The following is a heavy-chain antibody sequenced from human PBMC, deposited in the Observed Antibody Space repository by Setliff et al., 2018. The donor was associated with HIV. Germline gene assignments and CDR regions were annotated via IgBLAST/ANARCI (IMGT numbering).Heavy chain of an antibody. CDR2: IIPIFGTA. CDR1: GGTFSSYA. V-gene: IGHV1-69*06. CDR3: ARGGTTDAFDI. J-gene: IGHJ3*02. D-gene: IGHD3-16*01. Sequence: SVMVSCKASGGTFSSYAISWVRQAPGQGLEWMRRIIPIFGTANYAQKFQGRVTITADKSTSTAYMELSSLRSEDTAVYYCARGGTTDAFDIWGQGTMVTVSS.